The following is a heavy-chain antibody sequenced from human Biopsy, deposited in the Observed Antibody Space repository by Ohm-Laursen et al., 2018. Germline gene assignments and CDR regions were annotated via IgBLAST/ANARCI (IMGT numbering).Heavy chain of an antibody. J-gene: IGHJ2*01. CDR1: GDDSIASYY. CDR2: VFHSGLT. V-gene: IGHV4-59*01. D-gene: IGHD3-16*01. Sequence: SETLSLTCPVSGDDSIASYYWSWIRQSPEKGLEWIGFVFHSGLTSYHPSLRSRVSISVDSSKNQFYLNLSSLTPADTAVYFCARGYGGSSRYFDLWGRGTQATVSS. CDR3: ARGYGGSSRYFDL.